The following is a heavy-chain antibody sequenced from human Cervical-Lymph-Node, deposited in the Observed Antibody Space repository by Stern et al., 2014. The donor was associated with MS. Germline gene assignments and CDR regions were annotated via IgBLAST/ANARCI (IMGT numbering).Heavy chain of an antibody. CDR1: GFTFSSYV. V-gene: IGHV3-30*04. CDR2: ISYDGRNN. Sequence: VQLVQSGGGVVQPGRSMRLSCAASGFTFSSYVMHWVRQAPGKGLGGVAVISYDGRNNYYADSVKGRFTISRDNSKNTLYLQMNSLRAEDTAVYYCAREYSSSSYYYGMDVWGQGTTVTVSS. D-gene: IGHD6-6*01. J-gene: IGHJ6*02. CDR3: AREYSSSSYYYGMDV.